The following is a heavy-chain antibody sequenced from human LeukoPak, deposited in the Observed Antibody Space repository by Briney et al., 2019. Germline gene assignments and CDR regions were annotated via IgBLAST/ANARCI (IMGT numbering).Heavy chain of an antibody. D-gene: IGHD6-13*01. V-gene: IGHV4-34*01. Sequence: SETLSLTCAVYGGSFSCYYWSWIPQPPGKGLEWIGEINHSGSTNYTPSLKSRVTISVDTSKNQFSLRLRSVTAADTAVYYCARQIASAGTAGFDFWGQGALVTVSS. CDR2: INHSGST. CDR3: ARQIASAGTAGFDF. CDR1: GGSFSCYY. J-gene: IGHJ4*02.